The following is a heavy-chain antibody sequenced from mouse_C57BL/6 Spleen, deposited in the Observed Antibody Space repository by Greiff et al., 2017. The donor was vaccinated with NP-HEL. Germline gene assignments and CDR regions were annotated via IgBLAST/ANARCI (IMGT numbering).Heavy chain of an antibody. V-gene: IGHV1-26*01. J-gene: IGHJ2*01. CDR1: GYTFTDYY. D-gene: IGHD1-1*01. Sequence: EVKLQQSGPELVKPGASVKISCKASGYTFTDYYMNWVKQSHGKSLEWIGDINPNNGGTSYNQKFKGKATLTVDKSSSTAYMELRSLTSEDSAVYYCARNYGSLFDYWGQGTTLTVSS. CDR3: ARNYGSLFDY. CDR2: INPNNGGT.